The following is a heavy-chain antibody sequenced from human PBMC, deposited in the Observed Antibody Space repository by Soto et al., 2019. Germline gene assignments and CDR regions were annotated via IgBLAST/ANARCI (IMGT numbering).Heavy chain of an antibody. Sequence: QVQWVHSGAEVKKPGSSVKVSCKASGDTDTNYVISWVRQAPGQGLEWMGGIFPKFGTTYSAQKLQDRLTITADESTYTVYMQLSSLRLDDTAVYYCEAEMTFGKLSVVWGQGTTVTVSS. CDR3: EAEMTFGKLSVV. D-gene: IGHD3-16*02. J-gene: IGHJ6*02. CDR1: GDTDTNYV. CDR2: IFPKFGTT. V-gene: IGHV1-69*01.